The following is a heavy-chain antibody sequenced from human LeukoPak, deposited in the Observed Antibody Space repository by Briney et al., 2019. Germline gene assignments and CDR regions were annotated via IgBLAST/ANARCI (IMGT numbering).Heavy chain of an antibody. D-gene: IGHD3-16*02. V-gene: IGHV3-7*01. CDR1: GFTFSGYW. CDR2: IKQDGSEK. Sequence: GGSLRLSCAASGFTFSGYWMSWARQAPGKGLEWVANIKQDGSEKYYVDSVKGRFTISRDNAKNSLYLQMNSLRAEDTAVYYCARVWDLSDYWGQGTLVAVSS. CDR3: ARVWDLSDY. J-gene: IGHJ4*02.